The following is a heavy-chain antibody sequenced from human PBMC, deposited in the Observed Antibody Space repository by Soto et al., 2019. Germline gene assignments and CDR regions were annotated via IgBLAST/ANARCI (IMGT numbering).Heavy chain of an antibody. D-gene: IGHD2-8*01. J-gene: IGHJ6*02. CDR2: LWYDGSNK. V-gene: IGHV3-33*01. CDR3: ARTPILYSHVGGMDV. CDR1: GFTFSSYG. Sequence: GGSLRLSCAASGFTFSSYGMHWVRQAPGKGLEWVAVLWYDGSNKYYADSVKGRFTISRDNSKNTLHLQMNSLRAEDTAVYYCARTPILYSHVGGMDVWGQGTTVTVSS.